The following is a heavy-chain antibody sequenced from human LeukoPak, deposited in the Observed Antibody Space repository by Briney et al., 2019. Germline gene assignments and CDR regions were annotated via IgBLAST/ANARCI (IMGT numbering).Heavy chain of an antibody. Sequence: SVKVSCKASGGTFSSYAISWVRQAPGQGLEWMGRIIPILGIANYAQKFQGRVTITADKSTSTAYMELSSLRSEDTAVYYCARERTSSGWGPWGQGTLVTVSS. D-gene: IGHD6-19*01. J-gene: IGHJ5*02. CDR1: GGTFSSYA. V-gene: IGHV1-69*04. CDR3: ARERTSSGWGP. CDR2: IIPILGIA.